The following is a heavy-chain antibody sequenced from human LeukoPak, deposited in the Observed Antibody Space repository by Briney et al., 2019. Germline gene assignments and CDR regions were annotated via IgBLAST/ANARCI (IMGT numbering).Heavy chain of an antibody. CDR1: GGSISSSSYY. CDR3: ARDAGHYYYYMDV. Sequence: PSETLSLTCTVSGGSISSSSYYWGWIRQPPGKGLEWIGSIYYSGSTCYNPSLKSRVTISVDTSKNQFSLKLSSVTAADTAVYYCARDAGHYYYYMDVWGKGTTVTVSS. J-gene: IGHJ6*03. CDR2: IYYSGST. V-gene: IGHV4-39*07.